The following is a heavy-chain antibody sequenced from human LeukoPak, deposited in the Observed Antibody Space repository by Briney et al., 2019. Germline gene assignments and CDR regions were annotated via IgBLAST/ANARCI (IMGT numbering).Heavy chain of an antibody. J-gene: IGHJ4*02. CDR1: AFSLNTRELS. V-gene: IGHV2-5*01. CDR2: VYWHGDT. D-gene: IGHD3-10*01. Sequence: SGPTLVNPTQTLTLTYIFSAFSLNTRELSVGWIRQPPGKALEWLALVYWHGDTRYSPSLRGKITIIKDTPKNQVVLTMSNKGSRDTGTYYCTHGRGFGSGDYFDYWGQGIMVTVSS. CDR3: THGRGFGSGDYFDY.